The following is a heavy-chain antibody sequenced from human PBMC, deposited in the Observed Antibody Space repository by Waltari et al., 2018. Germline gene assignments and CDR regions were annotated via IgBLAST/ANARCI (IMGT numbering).Heavy chain of an antibody. J-gene: IGHJ4*02. CDR3: ARDKNGFDY. Sequence: QVQLVESGGGVVQPGRSLRLSCAASGFTFSSYAMHWVRQAPGKGLEWVAVISYDGSNKDYADSVKGRFTISRDNSKNTLYLQMNSLRAEDTAVYYCARDKNGFDYWGQGTLVTVSS. CDR2: ISYDGSNK. D-gene: IGHD1-1*01. CDR1: GFTFSSYA. V-gene: IGHV3-30-3*01.